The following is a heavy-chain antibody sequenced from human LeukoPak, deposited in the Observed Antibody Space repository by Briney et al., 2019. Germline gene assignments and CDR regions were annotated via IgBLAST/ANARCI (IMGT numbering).Heavy chain of an antibody. CDR2: IYYSGST. CDR1: GGSISSYY. CDR3: ARDLRRGSYGY. D-gene: IGHD1-26*01. J-gene: IGHJ4*02. V-gene: IGHV4-59*12. Sequence: SETLSLTCTVSGGSISSYYWSWIRQPPGKGPEWIGSIYYSGSTYYNPSLKSRVTISVDTSKNQFSLKLSSVTAADTAVYYCARDLRRGSYGYWGQGTLVTVSS.